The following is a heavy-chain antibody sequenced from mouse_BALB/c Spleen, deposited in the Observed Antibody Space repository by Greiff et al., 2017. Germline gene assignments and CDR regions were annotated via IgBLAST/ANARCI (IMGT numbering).Heavy chain of an antibody. D-gene: IGHD2-1*01. CDR3: ARDYGNFYYAMDY. V-gene: IGHV1-63*02. CDR1: GYTFTNYW. Sequence: VQLQESGAELVRPGTSVKISCKASGYTFTNYWLGWVKQRPGHGLEWIGDIYPGGGYTNYNEKFKGKATLTADTSSSTAYMQLSSLTSEDSAVYFCARDYGNFYYAMDYWGQGTSVTVSS. CDR2: IYPGGGYT. J-gene: IGHJ4*01.